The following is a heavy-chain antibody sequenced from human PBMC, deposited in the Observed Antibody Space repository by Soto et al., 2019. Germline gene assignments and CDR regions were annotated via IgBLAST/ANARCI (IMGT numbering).Heavy chain of an antibody. CDR1: GGSISSGGYS. D-gene: IGHD2-21*01. CDR2: MYHSGST. Sequence: PSETLSLTCAVSGGSISSGGYSWSWIRQPPGKGLEWIGYMYHSGSTYYNPSLKSRVTISIDRSKNQFSLKLTSVNAADTAVYYCTRGGDAYKNGHWGQGTLVTVS. J-gene: IGHJ4*02. CDR3: TRGGDAYKNGH. V-gene: IGHV4-30-2*02.